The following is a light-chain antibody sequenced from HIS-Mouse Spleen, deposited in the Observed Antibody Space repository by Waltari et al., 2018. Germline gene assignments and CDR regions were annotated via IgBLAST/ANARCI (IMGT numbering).Light chain of an antibody. CDR1: SSAVGSDNL. J-gene: IGLJ2*01. Sequence: QSALTQPASVSGSPGQSITISCTGTSSAVGSDNLVSWYQQHPGKAPKLMIYEGSKRPSGVSNRFSGSKSANTASLTISGLQAEDEADYYCCSYAGSSTYVVFGGGTKLTVL. V-gene: IGLV2-23*01. CDR3: CSYAGSSTYVV. CDR2: EGS.